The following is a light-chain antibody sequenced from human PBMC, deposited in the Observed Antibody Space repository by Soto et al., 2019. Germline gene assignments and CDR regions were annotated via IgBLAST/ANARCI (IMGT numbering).Light chain of an antibody. CDR2: AAS. CDR3: QQSFITPT. CDR1: QNIRNF. Sequence: DIQMTQSPPSLSASVGDRVTITCRASQNIRNFLNWYQQKPGKAPSLLILAASNLQSGVPSRLSASGSGTDFTLTIRSLQPEDFATYYCQQSFITPTFGHGTRLEIK. J-gene: IGKJ5*01. V-gene: IGKV1-39*01.